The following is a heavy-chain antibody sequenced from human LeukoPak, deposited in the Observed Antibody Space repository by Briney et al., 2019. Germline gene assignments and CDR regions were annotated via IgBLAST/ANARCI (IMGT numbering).Heavy chain of an antibody. CDR3: ARETYYYGSGSYNPFDY. CDR2: INPNSGGT. J-gene: IGHJ4*02. V-gene: IGHV1-2*02. D-gene: IGHD3-10*01. CDR1: GYTFTAYY. Sequence: GASVKVSCKASGYTFTAYYMHWVRQAPGQGLEWMGWINPNSGGTNYAQKFQGRVTMTRDTSISTAYMELSRLRSDDTAVYYCARETYYYGSGSYNPFDYWGQGTLVTVSS.